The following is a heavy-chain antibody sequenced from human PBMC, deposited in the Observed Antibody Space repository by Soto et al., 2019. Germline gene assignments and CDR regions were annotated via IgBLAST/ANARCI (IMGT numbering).Heavy chain of an antibody. CDR2: ISTTSFTI. J-gene: IGHJ5*01. Sequence: GGSLRLSCTASGFSFSTYNMDWVRQAPGKGPEWIAYISTTSFTIYYAESVKGRFTISRDNDRNSLYLEMNSLRDEDTAVYYCARDRCYDGTCYSASDSWGQGTLVTVSS. D-gene: IGHD2-15*01. CDR1: GFSFSTYN. CDR3: ARDRCYDGTCYSASDS. V-gene: IGHV3-48*02.